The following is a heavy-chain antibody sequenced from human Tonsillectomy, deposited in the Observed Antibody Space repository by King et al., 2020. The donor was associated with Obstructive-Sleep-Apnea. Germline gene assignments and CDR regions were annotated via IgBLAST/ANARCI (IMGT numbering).Heavy chain of an antibody. CDR2: ANPNSGNT. J-gene: IGHJ6*02. V-gene: IGHV1-8*01. Sequence: QLVQSGAEVKKPGASVKVSCKASGYTLTSYDIHWVRQATGQGLEWMGWANPNSGNTAYAQRFQDRVTMTWNTSISTAYMELSGLRSEDTAVYYCARYHVNGWTYYYGVDIGGQGTTVTVS. CDR1: GYTLTSYD. CDR3: ARYHVNGWTYYYGVDI. D-gene: IGHD6-19*01.